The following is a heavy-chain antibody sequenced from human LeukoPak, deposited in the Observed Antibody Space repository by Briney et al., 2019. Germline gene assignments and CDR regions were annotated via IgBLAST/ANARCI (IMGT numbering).Heavy chain of an antibody. CDR3: AKGQTSESRFDY. Sequence: PGGSLRLSCAASGFTSGFTFSIYAMSWVRQTPGEGLEWVSVITGNSGDTYYADSVKGRFTISRDNSKNTLYLQMNSLRAEDTAVYYCAKGQTSESRFDYWGQGTLVTVSS. J-gene: IGHJ4*02. CDR1: GFTFSIYA. CDR2: ITGNSGDT. V-gene: IGHV3-23*01.